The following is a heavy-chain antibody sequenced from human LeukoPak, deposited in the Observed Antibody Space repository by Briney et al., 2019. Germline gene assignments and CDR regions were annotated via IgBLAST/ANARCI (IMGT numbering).Heavy chain of an antibody. D-gene: IGHD5-18*01. Sequence: GESLKISCKGSGYIFTSYWIVWVRQMPGKGLEWMGIIFPGDSDTRYSPSFQGQVTISADKSINTAYLQWSSLKASDTAICYCARLDSYGYAFDYWGQGTLVTVSS. CDR1: GYIFTSYW. CDR2: IFPGDSDT. J-gene: IGHJ4*02. V-gene: IGHV5-51*01. CDR3: ARLDSYGYAFDY.